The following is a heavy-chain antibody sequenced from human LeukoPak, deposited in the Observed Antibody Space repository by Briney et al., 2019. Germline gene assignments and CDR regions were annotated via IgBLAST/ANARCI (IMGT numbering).Heavy chain of an antibody. Sequence: GGSLRLSCVASGFIFDNYAMAWVRQAPGKGLECVSSISSSSSSIYYADSVKGRFTISRDDAKNSLYLQMNSLRAEDTAVYYCARTATDTGEFDYWGQGTLVTVSS. J-gene: IGHJ4*02. CDR1: GFIFDNYA. D-gene: IGHD6-13*01. V-gene: IGHV3-21*01. CDR3: ARTATDTGEFDY. CDR2: ISSSSSSI.